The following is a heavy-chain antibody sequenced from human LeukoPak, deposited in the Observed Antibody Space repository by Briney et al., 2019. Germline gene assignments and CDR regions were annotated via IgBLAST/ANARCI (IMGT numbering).Heavy chain of an antibody. CDR1: GFSVRNNY. J-gene: IGHJ4*02. CDR3: ATSRDGYIPDY. CDR2: IYSGSTT. Sequence: GGSLRLSCAASGFSVRNNYMAWVRQAPGKGLEWVSVIYSGSTTMYADSVKGRFTISRDNSKNTLCLQLNSLRTEDTAVYFCATSRDGYIPDYWGQGTLVTVSS. D-gene: IGHD5-24*01. V-gene: IGHV3-53*01.